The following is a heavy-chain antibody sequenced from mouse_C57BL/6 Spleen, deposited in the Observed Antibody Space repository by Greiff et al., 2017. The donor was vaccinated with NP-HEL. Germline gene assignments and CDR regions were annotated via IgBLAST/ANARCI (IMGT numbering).Heavy chain of an antibody. V-gene: IGHV3-6*01. CDR2: ISYDGSN. D-gene: IGHD2-12*01. CDR1: GYSITSGYY. CDR3: ARDTSTIATGFAY. Sequence: VQLKESGPGLVKPSQSLSLTCSVTGYSITSGYYWNWIRQFPGNKLEWMGYISYDGSNNYNPSLKNRISITRDTSKNQFFLKLNSVTTEDTATYYCARDTSTIATGFAYWGQGTLVTVSA. J-gene: IGHJ3*01.